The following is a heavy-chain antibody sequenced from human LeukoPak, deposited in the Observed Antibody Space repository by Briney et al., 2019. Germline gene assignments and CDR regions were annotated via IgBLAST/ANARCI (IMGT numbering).Heavy chain of an antibody. Sequence: PGGSLRLSCAASGFTFSSYGMHWVRQAPGKVLEWVAVISYDGSNKYYADSVKGRFTISRDNSKNTLYLQMNSLRAEDTAVYYCAREELWYYYGSGSPDAFDIWGQGTMVTVSS. V-gene: IGHV3-30*03. CDR2: ISYDGSNK. D-gene: IGHD3-10*01. CDR3: AREELWYYYGSGSPDAFDI. CDR1: GFTFSSYG. J-gene: IGHJ3*02.